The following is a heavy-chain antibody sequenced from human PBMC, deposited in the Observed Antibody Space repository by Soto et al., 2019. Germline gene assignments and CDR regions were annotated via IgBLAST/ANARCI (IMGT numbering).Heavy chain of an antibody. J-gene: IGHJ4*02. Sequence: ASVKVSCKASGYTFNRHGITWVRQAPGQGLEWMGWISGYNGDINYEQKFQGRVTLSSDTLTSTVYLELKSLRFDDTAVYYCARVRIVGAREIDFWGEVTLVTVSS. V-gene: IGHV1-18*04. CDR2: ISGYNGDI. CDR3: ARVRIVGAREIDF. CDR1: GYTFNRHG. D-gene: IGHD1-26*01.